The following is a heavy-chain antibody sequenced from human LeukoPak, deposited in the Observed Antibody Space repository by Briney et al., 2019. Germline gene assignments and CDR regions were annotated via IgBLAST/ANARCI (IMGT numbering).Heavy chain of an antibody. CDR2: INTNTGNP. D-gene: IGHD3-22*01. CDR1: GYTFTSYA. V-gene: IGHV7-4-1*02. CDR3: ARDQTYYDSSGRAFDI. J-gene: IGHJ3*02. Sequence: ASVKVSCKASGYTFTSYAMNWVRQAPGQGLEWMGWINTNTGNPTYAQGFTGRIVFSLDTSVSTAYLQISSLKAEDTAVYYCARDQTYYDSSGRAFDIWGQGTMVTVSS.